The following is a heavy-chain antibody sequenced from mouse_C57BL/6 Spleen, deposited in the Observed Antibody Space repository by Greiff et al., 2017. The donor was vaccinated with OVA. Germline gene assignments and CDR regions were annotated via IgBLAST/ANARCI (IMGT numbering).Heavy chain of an antibody. CDR1: GFSLTSYG. Sequence: VQLQQSGPGLVQPSQSLSITCTVSGFSLTSYGVHWVRQSPGKGLEWLGVIWRGGSTDYNAAFISRLSISKDNSKSQVFFKMNSLQADDTAIYYCARGDDYDDFDYWGQGTTRTVSS. J-gene: IGHJ2*01. D-gene: IGHD2-4*01. CDR3: ARGDDYDDFDY. V-gene: IGHV2-2*01. CDR2: IWRGGST.